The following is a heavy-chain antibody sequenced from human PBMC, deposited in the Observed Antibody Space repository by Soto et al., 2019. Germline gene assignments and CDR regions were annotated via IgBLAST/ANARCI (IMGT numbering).Heavy chain of an antibody. V-gene: IGHV3-23*01. J-gene: IGHJ4*02. CDR2: ISGSGGST. CDR1: GFTFSSYA. CDR3: AKAKMRVASLDY. D-gene: IGHD5-12*01. Sequence: GGSLRLSCAASGFTFSSYAMSWVRQAPGKGLEWFSAISGSGGSTYYADSVKGRVTISRDNSKNTLYLQMNSLRAEDTAVYYCAKAKMRVASLDYWGQGTLVTVSS.